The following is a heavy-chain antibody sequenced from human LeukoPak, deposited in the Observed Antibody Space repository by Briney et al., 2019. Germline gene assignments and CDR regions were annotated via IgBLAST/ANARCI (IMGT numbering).Heavy chain of an antibody. CDR3: AKDVGKWESLHFFDY. Sequence: GGSLRLSCAASGFIFSSYAMNWVRQAPGKGLEWVAVISYDGSNKYYADSVKGRFTISRDNSRNTLYLQMNSLRGDDTAVYYCAKDVGKWESLHFFDYWGQGTLVTVSS. CDR1: GFIFSSYA. J-gene: IGHJ4*02. V-gene: IGHV3-30-3*01. D-gene: IGHD1-26*01. CDR2: ISYDGSNK.